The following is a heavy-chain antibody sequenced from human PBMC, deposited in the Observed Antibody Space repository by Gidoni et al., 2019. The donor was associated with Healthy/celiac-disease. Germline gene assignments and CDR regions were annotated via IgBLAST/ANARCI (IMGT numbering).Heavy chain of an antibody. CDR1: GFTFSSYD. J-gene: IGHJ4*02. V-gene: IGHV3-13*01. CDR2: IGTAGDT. CDR3: ARSFYDFWSGPGKYYFDY. D-gene: IGHD3-3*01. Sequence: EVQLVESGGGLVQPGGSLRLSCAASGFTFSSYDMHLVRQATGKGLEWVSAIGTAGDTYYPGSVKGRFTISRENAKNSLYLQMNSLRAEDTAVYYCARSFYDFWSGPGKYYFDYWGQGTLVTVSS.